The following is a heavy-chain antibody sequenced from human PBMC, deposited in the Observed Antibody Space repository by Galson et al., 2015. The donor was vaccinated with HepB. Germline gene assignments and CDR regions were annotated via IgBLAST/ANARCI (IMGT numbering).Heavy chain of an antibody. D-gene: IGHD2-2*01. V-gene: IGHV3-43*01. CDR3: AKAYIGYCGSTGCYGNYGMDV. CDR2: ITWDGSTT. CDR1: GFTFEDYS. Sequence: LRLSCAASGFTFEDYSMHWVRQAPGKGLEWVSLITWDGSTTYYADSVKGRFTISRDNSRNSLFLQMNSLRTEDTALYYCAKAYIGYCGSTGCYGNYGMDVWGLGTTVTVSS. J-gene: IGHJ6*02.